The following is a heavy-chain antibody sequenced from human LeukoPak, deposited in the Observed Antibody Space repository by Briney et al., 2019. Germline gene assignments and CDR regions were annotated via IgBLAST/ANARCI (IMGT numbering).Heavy chain of an antibody. CDR2: ISYDGSNK. J-gene: IGHJ6*02. D-gene: IGHD6-13*01. Sequence: GRSLRLSCAASGFTFSSYGMHWVRQAPGKGLEWVAVISYDGSNKYYADSVKGRFTISRDNSKNTLYLQMNSLGAEDTAVYYCAKDQGSSSSSGMDVWGQGTTVTVSS. CDR3: AKDQGSSSSSGMDV. V-gene: IGHV3-30*18. CDR1: GFTFSSYG.